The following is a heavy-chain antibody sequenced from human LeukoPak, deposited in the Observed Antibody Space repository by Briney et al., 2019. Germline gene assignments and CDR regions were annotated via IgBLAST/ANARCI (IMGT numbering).Heavy chain of an antibody. CDR3: ASSSGYFRFDY. V-gene: IGHV4-59*01. J-gene: IGHJ4*02. CDR1: GGSISSYY. D-gene: IGHD3-22*01. CDR2: IYYSGST. Sequence: PSETLSLTCTVSGGSISSYYWSWIRQPPGKGLEWIGYIYYSGSTNYNPSLESRVTISVDTSKNQFSLKLSSVTAADTAVYYCASSSGYFRFDYWGQGTLVTVSS.